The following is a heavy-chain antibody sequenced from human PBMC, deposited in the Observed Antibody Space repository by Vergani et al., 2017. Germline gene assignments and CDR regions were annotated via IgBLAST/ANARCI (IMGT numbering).Heavy chain of an antibody. CDR1: GGSISSYY. V-gene: IGHV4-4*07. CDR3: ARARSNWGSRNYYYYMDV. J-gene: IGHJ6*03. Sequence: QVQLQESGPGLVKPSETLSLTCTVSGGSISSYYWSWIRQPAGKGLEWIGRIYTSGSTNSNPSLKSRVTMSVDTSKNQFSLKLSSVTAADTAVYYCARARSNWGSRNYYYYMDVWGKGTTVTVSS. CDR2: IYTSGST. D-gene: IGHD7-27*01.